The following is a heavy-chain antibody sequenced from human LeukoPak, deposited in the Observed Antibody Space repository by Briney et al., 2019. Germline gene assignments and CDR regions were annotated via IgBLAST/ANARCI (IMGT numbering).Heavy chain of an antibody. CDR3: ARVSSYYDSSGYYVSKRGLDI. CDR1: GYSISSGYY. V-gene: IGHV4-61*01. Sequence: SETLSLTCTVSGYSISSGYYWSWIRQPPGKGLEWIGYIYYSGSTNYNPSLKSRVTISVDTSKNQFSLKLSSVTAADTAVYYCARVSSYYDSSGYYVSKRGLDIWGQGTMVTVSS. CDR2: IYYSGST. J-gene: IGHJ3*02. D-gene: IGHD3-22*01.